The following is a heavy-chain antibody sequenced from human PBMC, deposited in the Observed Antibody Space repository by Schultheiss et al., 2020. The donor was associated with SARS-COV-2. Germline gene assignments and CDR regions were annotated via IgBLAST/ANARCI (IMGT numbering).Heavy chain of an antibody. D-gene: IGHD6-13*01. CDR3: ARGSSWFHFDK. Sequence: GGSLRLSCAASGFTFSSYEMNWVRQAPGKGLEWVAGISYDGSNKYHADSVKGRFTVSTDSAKNTVYLQMNSLRAEDTAVYYCARGSSWFHFDKWGQGTLVTVSS. CDR2: ISYDGSNK. J-gene: IGHJ4*02. V-gene: IGHV3-30*12. CDR1: GFTFSSYE.